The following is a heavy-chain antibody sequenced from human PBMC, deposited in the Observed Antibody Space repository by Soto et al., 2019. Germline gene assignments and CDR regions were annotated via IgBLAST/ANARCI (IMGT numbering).Heavy chain of an antibody. CDR2: ISAYNGNT. CDR3: ARDSHSSGYYPPSRVDY. Sequence: ASVKVSCKASGYTFTSYGISWVRQAPGQGLEWMGWISAYNGNTNYAQKLQGRVTMTTDTSTSTAYMELRSLRSDDTAVYYCARDSHSSGYYPPSRVDYWGQGTLVTVSS. J-gene: IGHJ4*02. D-gene: IGHD3-22*01. V-gene: IGHV1-18*01. CDR1: GYTFTSYG.